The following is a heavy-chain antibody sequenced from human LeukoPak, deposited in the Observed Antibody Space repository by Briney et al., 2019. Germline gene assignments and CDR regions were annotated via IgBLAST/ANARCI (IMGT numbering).Heavy chain of an antibody. CDR3: AKDRILAARLPYYMDV. CDR1: GFTFGDYA. Sequence: GGSLRLSCTASGFTFGDYAMSWVRQAPGKGLEWVGFIRSKAYGGTTEYAASVKGRFTISRDDSKSIAYLQMNSLRAEDTAVYYCAKDRILAARLPYYMDVWGKGTTVTVSS. V-gene: IGHV3-49*04. D-gene: IGHD6-6*01. CDR2: IRSKAYGGTT. J-gene: IGHJ6*03.